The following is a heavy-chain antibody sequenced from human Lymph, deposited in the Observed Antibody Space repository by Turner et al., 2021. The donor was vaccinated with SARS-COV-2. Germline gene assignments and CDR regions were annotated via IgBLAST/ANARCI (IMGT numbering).Heavy chain of an antibody. CDR1: GFPFDDYA. J-gene: IGHJ4*02. CDR2: ISWNSGSI. Sequence: EVQLVEAGGGVVQPGRSRILSCAASGFPFDDYAMHWVRQAPGKGLGGVLGISWNSGSIGYADSVKGRFTITRDNDKNSLYLQLNSLRAEDKALYYCSKSYTWGGYLAPYYFDYWGQGTLVTVSS. CDR3: SKSYTWGGYLAPYYFDY. D-gene: IGHD3-3*01. V-gene: IGHV3-9*01.